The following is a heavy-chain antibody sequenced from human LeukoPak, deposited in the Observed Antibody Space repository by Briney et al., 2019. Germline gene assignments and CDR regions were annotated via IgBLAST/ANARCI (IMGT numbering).Heavy chain of an antibody. V-gene: IGHV3-66*01. J-gene: IGHJ6*02. D-gene: IGHD5-18*01. CDR1: GFTFTKYS. CDR2: IYSGGST. CDR3: ARIGDTAMDVYYYYGMDV. Sequence: GGSLRLSCAASGFTFTKYSMNWVRQAPGKGLEWVSVIYSGGSTYYADSVKGRFTISRDNSKNTLYLQMNSLRAEGTAVYYCARIGDTAMDVYYYYGMDVWGQGTTVTVSS.